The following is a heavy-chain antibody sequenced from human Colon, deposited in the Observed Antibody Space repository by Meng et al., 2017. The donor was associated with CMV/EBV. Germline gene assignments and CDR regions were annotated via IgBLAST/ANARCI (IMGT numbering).Heavy chain of an antibody. V-gene: IGHV1-2*02. D-gene: IGHD6-6*01. CDR1: GYTFTGSY. J-gene: IGHJ4*02. CDR2: INSDSGGT. Sequence: ASVTVSCQASGYTFTGSYMHWVRQAPGQGREWMGWINSDSGGTSSAQKFQGRVTLTRDTSISTAYMELSRLRSDDTAMYYCVIAIIAAGPYYFDYWGQGTLVTVSS. CDR3: VIAIIAAGPYYFDY.